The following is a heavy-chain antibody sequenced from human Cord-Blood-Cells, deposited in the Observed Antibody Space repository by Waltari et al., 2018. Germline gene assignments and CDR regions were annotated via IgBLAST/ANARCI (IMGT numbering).Heavy chain of an antibody. D-gene: IGHD6-13*01. V-gene: IGHV3-21*01. Sequence: EVQLVESGGGLVKPGGFLRLSWAASGFTSSSYNMNWVRQAPGKGWEWVSSISSSSIYVYYADSVKGRFTISRDNAKNSLYLQMNSLRAEDTDVYYWARDRDSSSWFDYWGQGTLVTVSS. CDR1: GFTSSSYN. J-gene: IGHJ4*02. CDR2: ISSSSIYV. CDR3: ARDRDSSSWFDY.